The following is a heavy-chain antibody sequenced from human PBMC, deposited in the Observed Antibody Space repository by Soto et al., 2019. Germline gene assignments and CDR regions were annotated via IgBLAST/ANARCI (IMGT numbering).Heavy chain of an antibody. V-gene: IGHV4-59*01. J-gene: IGHJ5*02. Sequence: QVQLQESGPGLVKPSETLSLTCTVSGGSISSYYWSWIRQPPGKGLEWIGYIYYSGSTNYNPSLKSRVTISVDTSKNRFSLKLSSVTAADTAVYYCARSGPNYYGSGRFDPWGQGTLVTVSS. CDR1: GGSISSYY. CDR3: ARSGPNYYGSGRFDP. CDR2: IYYSGST. D-gene: IGHD3-10*01.